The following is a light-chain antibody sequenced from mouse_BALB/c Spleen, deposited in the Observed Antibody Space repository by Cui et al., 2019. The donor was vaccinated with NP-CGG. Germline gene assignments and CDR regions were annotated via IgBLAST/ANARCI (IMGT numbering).Light chain of an antibody. V-gene: IGLV1*01. CDR1: TGAVTTSNY. CDR3: ALWYSNHWV. J-gene: IGLJ1*01. CDR2: GTK. Sequence: QAVVTQESALTTSPGETVTLTCRSNTGAVTTSNYANWVQEKPDHLFTGLIGGTKNRAPGVPSRFSGSLIGDKAALTFTGEQTEEEEIYFCALWYSNHWVFGGGTKLTVL.